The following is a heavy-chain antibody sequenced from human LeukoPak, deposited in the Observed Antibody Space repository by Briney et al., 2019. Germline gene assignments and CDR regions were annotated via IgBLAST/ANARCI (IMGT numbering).Heavy chain of an antibody. J-gene: IGHJ4*02. CDR3: ARDRGTWNDDGFDY. CDR1: GGSISSSSYY. V-gene: IGHV4-39*07. D-gene: IGHD1-1*01. Sequence: SETLSLTCTVSGGSISSSSYYWGWIRQPPGKGLEWIGSIYYSGSTYYNPSLKSRVTMSVDTSKNQFSLKLSSVTAADTAVYYCARDRGTWNDDGFDYWGQGTLVTVSS. CDR2: IYYSGST.